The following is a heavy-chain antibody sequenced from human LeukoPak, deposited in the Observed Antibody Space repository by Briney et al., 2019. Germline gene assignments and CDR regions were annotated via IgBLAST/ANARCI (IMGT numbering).Heavy chain of an antibody. V-gene: IGHV3-74*01. Sequence: GXSLRLSCAASGFTFSSYWMHWVRHAPGKGLVWVSRINSDGSSTIYADSVKGRFTISRENAKNTLYLQMNSLRAEDTAVYYCARGPDSSSWYGASWFDPWGQGTLVTVSS. D-gene: IGHD6-13*01. J-gene: IGHJ5*02. CDR2: INSDGSST. CDR3: ARGPDSSSWYGASWFDP. CDR1: GFTFSSYW.